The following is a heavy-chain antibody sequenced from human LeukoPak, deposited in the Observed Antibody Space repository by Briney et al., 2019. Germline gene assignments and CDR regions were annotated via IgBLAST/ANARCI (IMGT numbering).Heavy chain of an antibody. V-gene: IGHV3-20*04. CDR3: AKGALWFGEFPTDY. CDR2: VNWNGGST. CDR1: GFTFDDYG. D-gene: IGHD3-10*01. Sequence: GGSLRLSCAASGFTFDDYGMSWVRQAPGKGLEWISGVNWNGGSTGYADSVKGRFTISRDNAKNSLYLQMNSLRAEDTALYYCAKGALWFGEFPTDYWGQGTLVTVSS. J-gene: IGHJ4*02.